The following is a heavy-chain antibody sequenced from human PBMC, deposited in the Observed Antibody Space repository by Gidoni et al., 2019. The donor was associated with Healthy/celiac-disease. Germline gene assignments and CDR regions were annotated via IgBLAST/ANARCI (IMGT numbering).Heavy chain of an antibody. V-gene: IGHV4-39*01. CDR1: GGSISSSSYY. D-gene: IGHD5-12*01. Sequence: QLQLQESGPGLVKPSETLSLTCTVSGGSISSSSYYWGWIRQPPGKGLEWIGSIYYSGSTYYNPSLKSRVTISVDTSKNQFSLKLSSVTAADTAVYYCARQPQYSGYDPVDYWGQGTLVTVSS. J-gene: IGHJ4*02. CDR3: ARQPQYSGYDPVDY. CDR2: IYYSGST.